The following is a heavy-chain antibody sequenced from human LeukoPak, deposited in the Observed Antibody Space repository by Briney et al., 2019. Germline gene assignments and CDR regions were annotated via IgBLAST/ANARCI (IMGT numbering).Heavy chain of an antibody. J-gene: IGHJ6*02. CDR2: FDPEDGET. D-gene: IGHD6-19*01. Sequence: ASVKVSCKVSGYTLTELSMHWVRQAPGKALEWMGGFDPEDGETIYAQKFQGRVTMTEDTSTDTAYMELSSLRSEDTAVYYCATGKYSSGWYYYYGMDVWGQGTTVTVSS. CDR1: GYTLTELS. V-gene: IGHV1-24*01. CDR3: ATGKYSSGWYYYYGMDV.